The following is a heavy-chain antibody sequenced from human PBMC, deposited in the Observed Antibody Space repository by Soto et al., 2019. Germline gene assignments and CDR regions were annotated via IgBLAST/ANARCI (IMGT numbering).Heavy chain of an antibody. CDR3: ATGTRINLRYSSSWYY. CDR1: GYTLTELS. CDR2: FDPEDGET. Sequence: ASVKVSCKVSGYTLTELSMHWVRQAPGKVLEWMGVFDPEDGETIYAQKFQGRVTITEDTATDTAYMWLSSLRSEDTAVYYCATGTRINLRYSSSWYYGGQVTLVNVSS. D-gene: IGHD6-13*01. V-gene: IGHV1-24*01. J-gene: IGHJ4*02.